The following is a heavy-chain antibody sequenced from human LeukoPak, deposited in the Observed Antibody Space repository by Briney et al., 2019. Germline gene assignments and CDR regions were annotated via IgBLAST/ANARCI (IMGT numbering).Heavy chain of an antibody. CDR2: INPSGGST. Sequence: ASVKVSCKASGYTFTSYYMHWVRQAPGQGLEWMGIINPSGGSTSYAQKFQGRVTMTRDTSTSTVYMELSSLRSEDTAVYYCARGRGGRTEQWLVRGNWFDPWGQGTLVTVSS. D-gene: IGHD6-19*01. CDR1: GYTFTSYY. V-gene: IGHV1-46*01. J-gene: IGHJ5*02. CDR3: ARGRGGRTEQWLVRGNWFDP.